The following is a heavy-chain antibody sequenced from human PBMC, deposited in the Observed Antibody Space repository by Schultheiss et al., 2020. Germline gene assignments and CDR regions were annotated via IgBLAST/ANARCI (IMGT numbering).Heavy chain of an antibody. D-gene: IGHD1-26*01. CDR3: AKGLGGTTPDY. CDR1: GFTFSSYD. CDR2: IGTAGDP. Sequence: GGSLRLSCAASGFTFSSYDMHWVRQATGKGLEWVSAIGTAGDPYYPGSVKGRFTISRDNSKNTLYLQMNSLRAEDTAVYYCAKGLGGTTPDYWGQGTLVTVSS. J-gene: IGHJ4*02. V-gene: IGHV3-13*05.